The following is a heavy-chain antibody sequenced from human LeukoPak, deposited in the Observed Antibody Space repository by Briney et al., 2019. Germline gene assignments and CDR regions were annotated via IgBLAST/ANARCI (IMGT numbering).Heavy chain of an antibody. CDR2: INPNSGGT. V-gene: IGHV1-2*02. CDR1: GYTFTDYY. CDR3: ARANALYCSSTSCLFDY. J-gene: IGHJ4*02. Sequence: ASVTVSCKASGYTFTDYYIHWVRQAPGQGLEWMAWINPNSGGTYYAQNFHDRITLNRDTSISTAYMELSRLRSDDTAIYYCARANALYCSSTSCLFDYWGQGTLVTVSS. D-gene: IGHD2-2*01.